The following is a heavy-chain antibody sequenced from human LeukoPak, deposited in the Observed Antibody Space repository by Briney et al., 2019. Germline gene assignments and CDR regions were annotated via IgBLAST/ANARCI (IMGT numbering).Heavy chain of an antibody. CDR3: ARDGPAYTSRWYDYYYGLDV. J-gene: IGHJ6*02. D-gene: IGHD2-2*01. CDR1: GDSIGSYF. V-gene: IGHV4-59*01. Sequence: SETLSLTCTVSGDSIGSYFWSWIRQSPGKGLEWIGHIYHSGSTNYNPSLKIRVTISLDTSKNQFSLKLTSVTSADTAVYYCARDGPAYTSRWYDYYYGLDVWGQGTTVTVSS. CDR2: IYHSGST.